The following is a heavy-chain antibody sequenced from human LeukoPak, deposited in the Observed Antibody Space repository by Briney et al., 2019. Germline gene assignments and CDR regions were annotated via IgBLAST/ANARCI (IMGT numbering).Heavy chain of an antibody. J-gene: IGHJ4*02. V-gene: IGHV1-3*01. CDR2: INAGNGKT. CDR1: GYMFSDYA. D-gene: IGHD4-17*01. Sequence: ASVKVSCKASGYMFSDYAIQWVRQAPGQGLEWMGWINAGNGKTKYSQKFQGRVTVTRETSASTAYVDLSGLRSEDTAVYYCARARWTSTVTTYYLDYWGQGTLVTVSS. CDR3: ARARWTSTVTTYYLDY.